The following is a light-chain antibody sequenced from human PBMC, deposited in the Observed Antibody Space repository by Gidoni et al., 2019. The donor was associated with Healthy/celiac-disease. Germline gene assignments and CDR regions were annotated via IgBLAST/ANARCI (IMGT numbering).Light chain of an antibody. CDR1: SSNIGSDY. V-gene: IGLV1-47*01. CDR2: RNN. Sequence: QSVLTQPPSASGTPGQRVTISCSGSSSNIGSDYVYWYQQLPGTAPKLLIYRNNQRPSGVPYRFSGSKSGTSASLAISGLRSEDEADYYCAAWDYSLSAVVFGGGTKLTVL. J-gene: IGLJ2*01. CDR3: AAWDYSLSAVV.